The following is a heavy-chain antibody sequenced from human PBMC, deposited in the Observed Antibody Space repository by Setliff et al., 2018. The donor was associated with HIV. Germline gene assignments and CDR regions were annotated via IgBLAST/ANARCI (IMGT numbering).Heavy chain of an antibody. D-gene: IGHD6-13*01. CDR1: RFTFSTYS. J-gene: IGHJ4*02. CDR3: GAIAAVGTALADY. V-gene: IGHV3-48*01. CDR2: IDSSSTI. Sequence: AGGSLRLSCAASRFTFSTYSMNWVRQAPGRGLEWLSYIDSSSTIYYADSVKGRFTISRDKAKNSLYLQMNSLRAEDTAVYYCGAIAAVGTALADYWGQGTLVTVSS.